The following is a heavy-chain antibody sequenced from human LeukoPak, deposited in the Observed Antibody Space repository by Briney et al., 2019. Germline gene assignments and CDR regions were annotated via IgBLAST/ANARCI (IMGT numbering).Heavy chain of an antibody. V-gene: IGHV1-18*01. CDR3: ARVGYCSSTSCKPLDY. CDR1: GYTFTSYS. D-gene: IGHD2-2*01. J-gene: IGHJ4*02. CDR2: ISAYNGNT. Sequence: ATVKVSRTASGYTFTSYSISWVRQAPGHGFEWMGWISAYNGNTNYEQKLQGRVTMTTDTSTSTAYMELRSLRSDDTAVYYCARVGYCSSTSCKPLDYWGQGTLVTVSS.